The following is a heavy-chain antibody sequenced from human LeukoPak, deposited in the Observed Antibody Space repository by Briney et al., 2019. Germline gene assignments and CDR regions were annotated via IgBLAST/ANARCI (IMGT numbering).Heavy chain of an antibody. Sequence: GGSLRLSCAASGFTFSGYGMHWVRQAPGKGLEWVAVISYDGSNQYYADSVKGRFTISRDNSKNTLYLQMNSLRAEDTAVYYCAKDSPAGYSSGWAPPDYWGQGTLVTVSS. CDR3: AKDSPAGYSSGWAPPDY. D-gene: IGHD6-19*01. J-gene: IGHJ4*02. V-gene: IGHV3-30*18. CDR1: GFTFSGYG. CDR2: ISYDGSNQ.